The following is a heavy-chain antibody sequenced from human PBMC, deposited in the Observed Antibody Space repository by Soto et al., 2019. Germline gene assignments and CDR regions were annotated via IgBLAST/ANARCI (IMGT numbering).Heavy chain of an antibody. CDR3: ASREYSSSSDWFDP. CDR1: GGTFSSYT. CDR2: IIPILGIA. J-gene: IGHJ5*02. Sequence: QVQLVQSGAEVQKPGSSVKVSCKASGGTFSSYTISWVRQAPGQGLEWMGRIIPILGIANYAQKFQGRVTITADKSTSTAYMELSSLRSEDTAVYYCASREYSSSSDWFDPWGQGTLVTVSS. D-gene: IGHD6-6*01. V-gene: IGHV1-69*02.